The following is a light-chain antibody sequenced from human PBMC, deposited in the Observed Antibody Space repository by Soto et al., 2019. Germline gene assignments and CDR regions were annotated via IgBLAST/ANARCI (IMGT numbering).Light chain of an antibody. Sequence: QSALTQPPSASGSPGQSVTISCTGTSSDVGAYNSVSWFQQHPGKAPKLIIYEVSKQPSGVPDRFFGSKFGVTASLTVSGLQAGDEAAYCCNSYAGWDNYPSVFVTGTKLTVL. CDR1: SSDVGAYNS. J-gene: IGLJ1*01. CDR2: EVS. V-gene: IGLV2-8*01. CDR3: NSYAGWDNYPSV.